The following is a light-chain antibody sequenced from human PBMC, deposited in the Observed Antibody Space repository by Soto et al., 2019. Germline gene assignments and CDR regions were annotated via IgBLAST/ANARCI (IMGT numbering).Light chain of an antibody. Sequence: EIVLTQSPGTLSLSPGERATVSCRASQSVSSSYLAWYQQKPGQAPRLLIYGASSRATGILDWFSGSGSATDFTLTITRLEPEDFAVYYCQQYGSSPCTFGQGTKVEIK. CDR2: GAS. V-gene: IGKV3-20*01. J-gene: IGKJ1*01. CDR1: QSVSSSY. CDR3: QQYGSSPCT.